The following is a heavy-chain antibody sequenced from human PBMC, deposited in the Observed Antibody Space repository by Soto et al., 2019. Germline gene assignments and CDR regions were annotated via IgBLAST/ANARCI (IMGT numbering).Heavy chain of an antibody. D-gene: IGHD6-13*01. CDR3: AKAKDSSSWYPVYFQH. V-gene: IGHV3-23*01. CDR2: ISGGGST. CDR1: GFTFSSYA. Sequence: GGSLRLSCAASGFTFSSYAMSWVRQAPGKGQEWVSAISGGGSTYYADSVKGRFTISRDNSKNTLYLQMNSLRAEDTAVYYCAKAKDSSSWYPVYFQHWGQGTLVTVSS. J-gene: IGHJ1*01.